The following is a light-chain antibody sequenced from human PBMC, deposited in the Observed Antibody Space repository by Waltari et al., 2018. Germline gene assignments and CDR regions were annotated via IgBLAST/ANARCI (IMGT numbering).Light chain of an antibody. CDR1: QDIRNY. V-gene: IGKV1-33*01. J-gene: IGKJ3*01. CDR2: DAS. Sequence: DIQMTQTPSSLSASVGDRVTITCRASQDIRNYLLWYQQKPGKAPKLLIYDASNFKSGVPSRFSGSGSGTHFVFTITSLQPEDSGTYYCQQCDSLPLTFGPGTKVNIQ. CDR3: QQCDSLPLT.